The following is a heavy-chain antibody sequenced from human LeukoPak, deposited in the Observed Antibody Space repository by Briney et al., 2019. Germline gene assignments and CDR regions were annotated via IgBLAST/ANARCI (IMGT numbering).Heavy chain of an antibody. J-gene: IGHJ4*02. V-gene: IGHV3-72*01. D-gene: IGHD3-22*01. CDR2: ARNKANSHTT. CDR3: ARRGFSDSRGYYPDFDY. CDR1: GFTFSDYY. Sequence: GGSLRLSWVASGFTFSDYYMDWVRQAPGKGLEWVGRARNKANSHTTEYAASVKGRFIISRDDSKGSLYLQMNSLKTEDTAVYFCARRGFSDSRGYYPDFDYWGRGTLVTVSS.